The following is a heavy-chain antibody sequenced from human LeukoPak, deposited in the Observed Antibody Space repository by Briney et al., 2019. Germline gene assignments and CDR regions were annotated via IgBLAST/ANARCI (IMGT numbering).Heavy chain of an antibody. Sequence: GASVKVSCKASGYNFTTYDINWVRQATGQGLEWLGYTNPNSGETVYAQKFQGRVTLTTDTSISTAFMELSSLTSEDTGIYYCTRVPRTAVAIWGQGTMVTVSS. CDR1: GYNFTTYD. CDR2: TNPNSGET. V-gene: IGHV1-8*01. J-gene: IGHJ3*02. CDR3: TRVPRTAVAI. D-gene: IGHD6-19*01.